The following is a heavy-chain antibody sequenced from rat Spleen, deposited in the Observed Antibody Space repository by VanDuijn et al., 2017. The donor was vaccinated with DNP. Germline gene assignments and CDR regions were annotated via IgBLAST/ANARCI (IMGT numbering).Heavy chain of an antibody. CDR3: TGGGSNIYPFSY. Sequence: QVQLKESGPGLVQPSQTLSLTCTVSGFSLTSYTVTWVRQPPGKVLEWIAAISSGGSTYYNSALKSRLSISRDTSKSQVFLKMDSPQTEDTATYFCTGGGSNIYPFSYWGQGTLVTVSS. D-gene: IGHD1-2*01. CDR2: ISSGGST. J-gene: IGHJ3*01. CDR1: GFSLTSYT. V-gene: IGHV2-6*01.